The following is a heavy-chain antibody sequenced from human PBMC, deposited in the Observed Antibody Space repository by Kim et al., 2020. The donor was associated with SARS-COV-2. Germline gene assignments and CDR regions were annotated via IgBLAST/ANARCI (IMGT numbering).Heavy chain of an antibody. J-gene: IGHJ4*02. CDR1: GYSFTSYW. Sequence: GESLKISCKGSGYSFTSYWIGWVRQMPGKGLEWMGIIYPGDSDTRYSPSFQGQVTISADKSISTAYLQWSSLKASDTAMYYCARLNGITGTTGMFDYWGQGTLVTVSS. D-gene: IGHD1-7*01. CDR2: IYPGDSDT. CDR3: ARLNGITGTTGMFDY. V-gene: IGHV5-51*01.